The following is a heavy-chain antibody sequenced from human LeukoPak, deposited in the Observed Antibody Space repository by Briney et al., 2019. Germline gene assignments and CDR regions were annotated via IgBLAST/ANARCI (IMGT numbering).Heavy chain of an antibody. V-gene: IGHV1-24*01. CDR1: GYTLTELS. D-gene: IGHD4-17*01. Sequence: ASVTVSCKVSGYTLTELSMHWVRQAPGKGLEWMGGFDPEDGETIYAQKFQGRVTMTEDTSTDTAYMELSSLRSEDTAVYYCATVYGDYLWFDPWGQGTLVTVSS. CDR2: FDPEDGET. CDR3: ATVYGDYLWFDP. J-gene: IGHJ5*02.